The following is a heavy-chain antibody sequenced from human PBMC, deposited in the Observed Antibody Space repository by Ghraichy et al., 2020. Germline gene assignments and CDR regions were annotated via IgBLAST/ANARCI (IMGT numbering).Heavy chain of an antibody. CDR2: INHSGST. V-gene: IGHV4-34*01. Sequence: SETLSLTCAVYGGSFSGYYWSWIRQPPGKGLEWIGEINHSGSTNYNPSLKSRVTISVDTSKNQFSLKLSSVTAADTAVYYCARLYGAKDYYYVMDVWGQGTTVT. CDR3: ARLYGAKDYYYVMDV. CDR1: GGSFSGYY. D-gene: IGHD3-16*02. J-gene: IGHJ6*02.